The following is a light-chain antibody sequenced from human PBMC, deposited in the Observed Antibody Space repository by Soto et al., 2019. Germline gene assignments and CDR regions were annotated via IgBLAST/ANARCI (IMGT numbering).Light chain of an antibody. Sequence: DIVMPQSPLSLPVTPGEPASISCRSSQSLLHYNGYNYLDWYLQKPGQSPQLLIYLGSNRASGVPDRFSGSGSGTDFTLKISRVEAEDVWVYYCMQALQTPRTFGQGTRVEIK. J-gene: IGKJ1*01. V-gene: IGKV2-28*01. CDR3: MQALQTPRT. CDR1: QSLLHYNGYNY. CDR2: LGS.